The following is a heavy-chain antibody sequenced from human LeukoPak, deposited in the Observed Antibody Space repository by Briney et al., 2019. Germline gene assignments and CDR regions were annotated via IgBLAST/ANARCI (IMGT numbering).Heavy chain of an antibody. V-gene: IGHV3-23*01. D-gene: IGHD6-6*01. J-gene: IGHJ6*03. CDR1: GFTFSSYA. CDR2: ISGSGGST. Sequence: GGSLRLSCAASGFTFSSYAMSWVRQAPGKGLEWVSAISGSGGSTNYADSVKGRFSISRDNSKNTLYLQMNSLRAQDTAVYYCAKALTLPYSSSSIYYDYMDVWGKGTTVTVSS. CDR3: AKALTLPYSSSSIYYDYMDV.